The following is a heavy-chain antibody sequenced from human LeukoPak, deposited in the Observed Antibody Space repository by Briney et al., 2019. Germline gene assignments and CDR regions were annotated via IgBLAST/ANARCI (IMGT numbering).Heavy chain of an antibody. CDR3: TRSPDGFDY. D-gene: IGHD1-14*01. J-gene: IGHJ4*02. CDR1: GFTFNNYW. Sequence: GRSLRLSCAASGFTFNNYWMSWVRQAPGKGLEWVANIKPDENEKFYVDSVKGRFTISRDNAKNSLYLQMNSLRAEDTALYYCTRSPDGFDYWGQGTLVTVSS. CDR2: IKPDENEK. V-gene: IGHV3-7*03.